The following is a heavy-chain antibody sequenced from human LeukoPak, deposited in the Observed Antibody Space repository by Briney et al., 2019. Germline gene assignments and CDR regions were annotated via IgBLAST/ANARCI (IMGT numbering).Heavy chain of an antibody. CDR3: ARYNSRSGGMDV. D-gene: IGHD6-13*01. CDR1: EFTFSTYW. Sequence: GGSLRLSCVASEFTFSTYWMSWVRQAPEKGLEWVANIKQDGSEKYYVDSVKGRFTISRDNAKNSLSLQMNSLRVEDTAVYYRARYNSRSGGMDVWGQGTTVTVSS. CDR2: IKQDGSEK. J-gene: IGHJ6*02. V-gene: IGHV3-7*01.